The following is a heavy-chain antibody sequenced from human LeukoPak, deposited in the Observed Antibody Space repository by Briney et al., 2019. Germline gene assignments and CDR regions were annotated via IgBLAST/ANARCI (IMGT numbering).Heavy chain of an antibody. CDR2: INHSGST. D-gene: IGHD3-10*01. Sequence: SETLSLTCAVYGGSFSGYYWSWIRQPPGKGLEWIGEINHSGSTNYNPSLKSRVTISVDTSKNQFSLKLSPVTAADTAVYYCARATNMVRDWGQGTLVSVSS. CDR1: GGSFSGYY. V-gene: IGHV4-34*01. CDR3: ARATNMVRD. J-gene: IGHJ4*02.